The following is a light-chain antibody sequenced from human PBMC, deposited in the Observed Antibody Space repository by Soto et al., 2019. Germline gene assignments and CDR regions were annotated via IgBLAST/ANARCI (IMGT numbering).Light chain of an antibody. J-gene: IGKJ1*01. CDR2: GAS. V-gene: IGKV3-20*01. CDR1: QSVSSSY. Sequence: ENVLTQSPGTLSLYPGERATLSCRASQSVSSSYLAWYQQKPGQAPRLLIYGASSRATGIPDRFSGSGSGTDLTLTISRLEPEDFAVYYCQQYGSSSWTFGQGTKVDIK. CDR3: QQYGSSSWT.